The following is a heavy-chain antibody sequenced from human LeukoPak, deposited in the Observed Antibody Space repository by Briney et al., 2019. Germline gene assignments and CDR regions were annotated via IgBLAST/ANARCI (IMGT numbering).Heavy chain of an antibody. V-gene: IGHV1-2*02. D-gene: IGHD3-22*01. CDR1: GYTFTGYY. J-gene: IGHJ3*02. CDR2: INPNSGGT. CDR3: ARENYYDSSGYYYGQKTTDDAFDI. Sequence: GASVKVSCKASGYTFTGYYMHWVRQAPGRGLEWMGWINPNSGGTNYAQKFQGRVTMTRDTSISTAYMELSRLRSDDTAVYYCARENYYDSSGYYYGQKTTDDAFDIWGQGTMVTVSS.